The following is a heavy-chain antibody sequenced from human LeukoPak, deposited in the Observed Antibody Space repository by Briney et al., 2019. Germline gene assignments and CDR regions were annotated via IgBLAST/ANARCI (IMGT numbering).Heavy chain of an antibody. CDR1: GFTFSSYA. D-gene: IGHD1-7*01. J-gene: IGHJ4*02. Sequence: SGGSLRLSCAASGFTFSSYAMHWDRQAPGKGLEYVSAISSNGGSTYYANSVKGRFTISRDNSKNTLYLQMGSLRAEDMAVYYCARETGTTGYFDYWAREPWSPSPQ. V-gene: IGHV3-64*01. CDR3: ARETGTTGYFDY. CDR2: ISSNGGST.